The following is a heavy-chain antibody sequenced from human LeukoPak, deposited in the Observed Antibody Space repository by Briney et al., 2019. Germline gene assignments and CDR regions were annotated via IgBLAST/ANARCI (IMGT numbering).Heavy chain of an antibody. CDR1: GFSFSSYE. Sequence: PGGSLRLSCVASGFSFSSYEMNWARQAPGQGLEWVSYISSSGSTTHYADSAKGRFTISRDNAKNSLYLQMNSLRGEYTAVSYCAAKEGTRSDFDYWGQGTLVTVAS. V-gene: IGHV3-48*03. CDR3: AAKEGTRSDFDY. J-gene: IGHJ4*02. CDR2: ISSSGSTT. D-gene: IGHD1-14*01.